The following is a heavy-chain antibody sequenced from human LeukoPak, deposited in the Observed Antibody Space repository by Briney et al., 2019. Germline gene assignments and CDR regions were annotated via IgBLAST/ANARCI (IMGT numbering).Heavy chain of an antibody. J-gene: IGHJ3*01. V-gene: IGHV4-31*03. CDR1: GDSMSSGGYL. D-gene: IGHD2-2*01. CDR2: IFYSGGY. CDR3: ARLTCSGSSCSVGGGFDV. Sequence: SETLSLTCSVSGDSMSSGGYLWTWIRQHPGKGLEWIGYIFYSGGYYYSPSLQSRLTISVDTSQKQFSLKMSSVTAADTAVYYCARLTCSGSSCSVGGGFDVWGQGTVVTVSS.